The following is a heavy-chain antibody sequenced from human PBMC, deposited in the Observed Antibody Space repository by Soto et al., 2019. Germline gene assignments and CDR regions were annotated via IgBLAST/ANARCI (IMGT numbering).Heavy chain of an antibody. D-gene: IGHD2-2*01. CDR2: ISAYNGNT. Sequence: QVRLVQSGAEVKKPGASVKVSCKASGYTFTSYGISWVRQAPGQGLEWMGWISAYNGNTNYAQKLQGRVTMTTDTSTSTAYMELRSLRSDDTAVYYCARDSPIRVVPADVDDWGQGTLVTVSS. V-gene: IGHV1-18*01. J-gene: IGHJ4*02. CDR3: ARDSPIRVVPADVDD. CDR1: GYTFTSYG.